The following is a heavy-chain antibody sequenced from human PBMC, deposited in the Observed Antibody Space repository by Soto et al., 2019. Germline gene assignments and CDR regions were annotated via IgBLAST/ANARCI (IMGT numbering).Heavy chain of an antibody. CDR3: ARMESFGSLNWFDP. J-gene: IGHJ5*02. V-gene: IGHV1-8*02. D-gene: IGHD5-18*01. Sequence: GASVKVSCKASGYTFTNNDVSWVRQATGQGLEWMGWMNPGSGDTGYAQKFQGRVTMTRDISIATAYMELNSLTSEDTAIYYCARMESFGSLNWFDPWGQGTLVTRLL. CDR2: MNPGSGDT. CDR1: GYTFTNND.